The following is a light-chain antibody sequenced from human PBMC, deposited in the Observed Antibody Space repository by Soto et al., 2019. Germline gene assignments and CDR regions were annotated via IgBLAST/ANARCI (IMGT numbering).Light chain of an antibody. CDR1: SSNIGSNP. V-gene: IGLV1-44*01. CDR2: SHT. J-gene: IGLJ1*01. Sequence: QSVLTQSPSASGTPGQRVTISRSGGSSNIGSNPVSWYQHVPGTAPRLLIYSHTQLPSGVPDRLSGSKSGTSASLAISGLRSDDEADYFCATWDDSLNGFSVFGTGTKVTVL. CDR3: ATWDDSLNGFSV.